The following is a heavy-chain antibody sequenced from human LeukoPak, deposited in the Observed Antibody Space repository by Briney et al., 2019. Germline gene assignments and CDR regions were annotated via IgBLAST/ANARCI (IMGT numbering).Heavy chain of an antibody. CDR2: IWYDGSNK. Sequence: GGSLRLSCAASGFTFSSYGMHWVRQAPGKGLEWVAVIWYDGSNKYYADSVKGRFTISRDNSKNTLYLQMNSLRAEDTAVYYCAKGRDSGGYQPFDNWGQGTLVTVSS. CDR1: GFTFSSYG. V-gene: IGHV3-33*06. CDR3: AKGRDSGGYQPFDN. J-gene: IGHJ4*02. D-gene: IGHD1-26*01.